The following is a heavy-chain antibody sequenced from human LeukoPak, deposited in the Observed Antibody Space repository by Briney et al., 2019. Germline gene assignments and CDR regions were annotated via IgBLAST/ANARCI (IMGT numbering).Heavy chain of an antibody. CDR3: ARGPYCGGDCYFEDYYGMDV. Sequence: ASVKVSCKASGYTFTSYGISWVRQAPGQGLEWMGWISAYNGNTNYAQKLQGRVTMTTDTSTSTAYMELRSLRSDDTAVYYCARGPYCGGDCYFEDYYGMDVWGQGTTVTVSS. J-gene: IGHJ6*02. CDR1: GYTFTSYG. CDR2: ISAYNGNT. V-gene: IGHV1-18*01. D-gene: IGHD2-21*02.